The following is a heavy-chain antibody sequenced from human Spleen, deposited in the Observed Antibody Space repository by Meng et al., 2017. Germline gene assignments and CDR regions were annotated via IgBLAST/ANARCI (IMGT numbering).Heavy chain of an antibody. V-gene: IGHV3-48*03. J-gene: IGHJ4*02. Sequence: GESLKISCAASGFTFSDYEMNWVRQAPGKGLEWVSYITVTGRTILYSDSVKGRFTISRDNAKNSLYLQMNSLRAEDTAVYYCARDWGYSGYDPFDYWGQGTLVTVSS. CDR2: ITVTGRTI. D-gene: IGHD5-12*01. CDR1: GFTFSDYE. CDR3: ARDWGYSGYDPFDY.